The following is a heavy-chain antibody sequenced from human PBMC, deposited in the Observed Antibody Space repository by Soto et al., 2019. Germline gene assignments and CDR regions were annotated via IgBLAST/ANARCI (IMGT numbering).Heavy chain of an antibody. CDR3: ARHRGYSSSWYGWFDS. D-gene: IGHD6-13*01. CDR1: GYSFTIYC. J-gene: IGHJ5*01. V-gene: IGHV5-51*01. Sequence: GESLKISCKGSGYSFTIYCIGWVLQMPWKALEWMGIIYPGDSDTRYSPSFQGQVTISADKSIGTAYLQWSGLEASDTAMYYCARHRGYSSSWYGWFDSWGQGTLVTVSS. CDR2: IYPGDSDT.